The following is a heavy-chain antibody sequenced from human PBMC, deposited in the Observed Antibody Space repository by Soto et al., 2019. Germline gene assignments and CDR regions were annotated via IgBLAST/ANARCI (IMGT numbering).Heavy chain of an antibody. CDR3: VLLARVLPATTFDY. CDR1: GDTFSSYT. V-gene: IGHV1-69*02. Sequence: QVQLVQSGAEVKKPGSSVKVSCKASGDTFSSYTVNWVRQAPGQGLEWMGRIIPILDIPNYTQNFQGRLTITADQSTSTAYMELSSLRSDDTAVYYCVLLARVLPATTFDYWGQGTLVTVSS. CDR2: IIPILDIP. J-gene: IGHJ4*02. D-gene: IGHD1-26*01.